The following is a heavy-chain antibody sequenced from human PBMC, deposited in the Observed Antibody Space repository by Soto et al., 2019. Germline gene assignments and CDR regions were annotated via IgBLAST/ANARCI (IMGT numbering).Heavy chain of an antibody. CDR3: AKISLVVSGVLRGVGVLDF. CDR2: IYYSGST. J-gene: IGHJ2*01. Sequence: PSETLSLTCTVSGGSISRADYYWSWLRQPPGKGLEWIGYIYYSGSTYYNPSLKSRITISVDTSKNEFSLKMSSVTAADTAVYYCAKISLVVSGVLRGVGVLDFGGRG. D-gene: IGHD3-10*01. CDR1: GGSISRADYY. V-gene: IGHV4-30-4*01.